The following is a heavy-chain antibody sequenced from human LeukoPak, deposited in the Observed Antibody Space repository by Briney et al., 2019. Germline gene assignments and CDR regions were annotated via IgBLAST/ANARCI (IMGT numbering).Heavy chain of an antibody. CDR1: GFIFSTYA. D-gene: IGHD2-15*01. Sequence: VGSLILSCAASGFIFSTYAMHWVRHAPGKGLEYISAISSNGGSTYYANSVKGRFTISRDNSKNTLYLQMGSLRAEDMAVYYCARSDRRGSGSYYDYWGQGTLVTVSS. V-gene: IGHV3-64*01. CDR2: ISSNGGST. J-gene: IGHJ4*02. CDR3: ARSDRRGSGSYYDY.